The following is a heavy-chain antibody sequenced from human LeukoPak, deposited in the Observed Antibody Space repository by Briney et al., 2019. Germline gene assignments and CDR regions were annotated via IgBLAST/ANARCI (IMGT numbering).Heavy chain of an antibody. D-gene: IGHD3-22*01. Sequence: SETLSLTCAVYGGSFSGYYWSWLRQPPGKGLEWIGEINHSGSTNYNPSLKSRVTISVDTSKNQFSLKLSSVTAADTAVYYCARGGAGFGDSSGYPIHAPYYYYYGMDVWGQGTTVTVSS. CDR2: INHSGST. CDR1: GGSFSGYY. V-gene: IGHV4-34*01. CDR3: ARGGAGFGDSSGYPIHAPYYYYYGMDV. J-gene: IGHJ6*02.